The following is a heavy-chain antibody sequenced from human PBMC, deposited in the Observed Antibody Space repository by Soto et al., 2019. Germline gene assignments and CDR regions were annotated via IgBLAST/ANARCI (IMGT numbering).Heavy chain of an antibody. D-gene: IGHD3-3*01. J-gene: IGHJ5*02. CDR1: GASISSNTYY. CDR3: ARVLFGRGNWFDP. CDR2: IYYDGST. V-gene: IGHV4-39*07. Sequence: SETLSLTCTVSGASISSNTYYWAWIRRPPGKGLECIGSIYYDGSTNYNPSLKSRVTISVDTSKNQFSLKLSSVTAADTAVYYCARVLFGRGNWFDPWGQGTRVTVSS.